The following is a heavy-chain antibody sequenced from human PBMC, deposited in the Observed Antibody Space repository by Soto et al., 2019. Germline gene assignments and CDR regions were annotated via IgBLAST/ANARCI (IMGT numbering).Heavy chain of an antibody. Sequence: SGPTLVNPTETLTLTCTVSGFSLSNARMGVSWIRQPPGKALEWLAHIFSNDEKSYSTSLKSRLTISKDTSKSQVVLTMTNMDPVDTATYYCARLITIFGVVSIAPFDYWGQGTLVTVSS. V-gene: IGHV2-26*01. D-gene: IGHD3-3*01. CDR3: ARLITIFGVVSIAPFDY. CDR2: IFSNDEK. J-gene: IGHJ4*02. CDR1: GFSLSNARMG.